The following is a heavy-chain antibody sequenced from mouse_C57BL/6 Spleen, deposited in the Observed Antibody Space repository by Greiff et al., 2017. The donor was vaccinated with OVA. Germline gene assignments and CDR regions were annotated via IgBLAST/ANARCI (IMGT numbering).Heavy chain of an antibody. CDR3: ARTDYYGSRRVFDY. J-gene: IGHJ2*01. V-gene: IGHV1-18*01. CDR1: GYTFTDYN. Sequence: EVQLQQSGPELVKPGASVKIPCKASGYTFTDYNMDWVKQSHGKSLEWIGDINPNNGGTIYNQKFKGKATLTVDKSSSTAYMELRRLTSEDTAVYYCARTDYYGSRRVFDYWGQGTTRTVSS. CDR2: INPNNGGT. D-gene: IGHD1-1*01.